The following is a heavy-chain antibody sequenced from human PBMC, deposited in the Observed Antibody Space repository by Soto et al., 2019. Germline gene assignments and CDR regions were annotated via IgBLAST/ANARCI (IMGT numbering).Heavy chain of an antibody. D-gene: IGHD3-16*01. CDR1: GFTFSSYA. J-gene: IGHJ6*03. CDR3: AKDPRRSLGYYYYYMDV. Sequence: GGSLRLSCAASGFTFSSYAMSWVRQAPGKGLEWVSAISGSGGSTYYADSVKGRFTISRDNSKNTLYLQMNSLRAEDTAVYYCAKDPRRSLGYYYYYMDVWGKGTTVTVSS. V-gene: IGHV3-23*01. CDR2: ISGSGGST.